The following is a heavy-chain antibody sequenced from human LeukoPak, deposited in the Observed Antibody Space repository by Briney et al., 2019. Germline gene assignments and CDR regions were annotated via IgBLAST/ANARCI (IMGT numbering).Heavy chain of an antibody. Sequence: SETLSLTCAVYGGSFSGYYWSWIRQPPGKGLEWIGEVNHSGSTNYNPSLKSRVTISVDTSKNQFSLKLSSVTAADTAVYYCASSSVDIVATSDYWGQGTLVTVSS. V-gene: IGHV4-34*01. CDR1: GGSFSGYY. D-gene: IGHD5-12*01. J-gene: IGHJ4*02. CDR2: VNHSGST. CDR3: ASSSVDIVATSDY.